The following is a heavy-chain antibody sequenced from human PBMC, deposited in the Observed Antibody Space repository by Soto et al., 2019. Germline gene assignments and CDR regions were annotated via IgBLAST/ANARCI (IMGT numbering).Heavy chain of an antibody. J-gene: IGHJ4*02. CDR3: SRVSEAEQRPYFDF. Sequence: QVQLQESGPGLVKPSQTLSLTCTVSGGSISSGDYYWSWVRQPPGQGLEWIGYIYHSGSTYYSPPRKSRATISVDTSKGQFPLRLNPGTAAGTAVYYCSRVSEAEQRPYFDFWGQGTLVTVSS. CDR2: IYHSGST. CDR1: GGSISSGDYY. V-gene: IGHV4-30-4*01. D-gene: IGHD6-25*01.